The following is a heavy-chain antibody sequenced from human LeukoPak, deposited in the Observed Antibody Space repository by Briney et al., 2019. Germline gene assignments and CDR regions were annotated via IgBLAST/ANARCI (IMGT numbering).Heavy chain of an antibody. CDR1: GFTVITND. CDR3: ARGVEPLAANTLAY. CDR2: LYSDGNT. J-gene: IGHJ4*02. D-gene: IGHD1-14*01. V-gene: IGHV3-53*01. Sequence: SGGSLRLSCAASGFTVITNDMTWVRQAPGKGLEWVSVLYSDGNTKYADSVQGRFTISRDNSKNTLYLEMDSLSPDDTAVYYWARGVEPLAANTLAYWGQGTLVTVSS.